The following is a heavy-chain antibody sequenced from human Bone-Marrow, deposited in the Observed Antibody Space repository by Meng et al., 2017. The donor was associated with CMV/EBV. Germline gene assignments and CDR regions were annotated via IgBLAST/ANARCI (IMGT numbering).Heavy chain of an antibody. CDR2: IYSGGST. D-gene: IGHD3-3*01. J-gene: IGHJ4*02. V-gene: IGHV3-53*01. Sequence: GESLKISCAASGFTVSSNYMSWVRQAPGKGLEWVSVIYSGGSTYYADSVKGRFTISRDNSKNTLYLQMNSLRAEDTAVYYCASRDFWSGGFDYWGQGTLVTVSS. CDR3: ASRDFWSGGFDY. CDR1: GFTVSSNY.